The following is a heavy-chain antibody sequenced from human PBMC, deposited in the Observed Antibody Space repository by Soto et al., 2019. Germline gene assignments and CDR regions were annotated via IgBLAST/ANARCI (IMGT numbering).Heavy chain of an antibody. J-gene: IGHJ5*02. Sequence: GASVKVSCKASGGTFSSYTISWVRQAPGQGLEWMGRIIPILGIANYAQKFQGRVTITADESTSTAYMELSSLRSEDTAVYYCARSKSLADRTWFDPWGQGTLVTVSS. D-gene: IGHD3-16*02. V-gene: IGHV1-69*02. CDR2: IIPILGIA. CDR1: GGTFSSYT. CDR3: ARSKSLADRTWFDP.